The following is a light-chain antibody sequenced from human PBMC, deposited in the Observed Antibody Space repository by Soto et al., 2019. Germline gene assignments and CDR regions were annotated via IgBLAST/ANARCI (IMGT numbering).Light chain of an antibody. CDR1: QDISKS. J-gene: IGKJ4*01. Sequence: DIQMTQSPSSLSASVGDRVTITCQASQDISKSLTWYQQKPGEAPSLLIYAASNLETGVPSRFSGGGSGTYFTLTISSLQAEDVATYYCQQYHNLPLTFGGGAKV. CDR3: QQYHNLPLT. CDR2: AAS. V-gene: IGKV1-33*01.